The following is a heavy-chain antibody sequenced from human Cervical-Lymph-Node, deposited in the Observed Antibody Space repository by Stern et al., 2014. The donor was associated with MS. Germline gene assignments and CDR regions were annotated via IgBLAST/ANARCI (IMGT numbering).Heavy chain of an antibody. V-gene: IGHV1-2*06. CDR1: GYSFTAYY. D-gene: IGHD2-8*02. J-gene: IGHJ6*02. CDR2: INANSGDN. Sequence: DQLVESGAEVKKPGASVKVSCKASGYSFTAYYIHWVRQAPGQGLEWMGRINANSGDNEYTKKFQGRVIMTRDTSINTAYMEVSSLKSDDTAVFYCATGPYTMDVWGQGTTVTVSS. CDR3: ATGPYTMDV.